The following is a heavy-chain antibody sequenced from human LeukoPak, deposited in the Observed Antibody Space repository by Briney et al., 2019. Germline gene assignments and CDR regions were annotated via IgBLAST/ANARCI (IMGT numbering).Heavy chain of an antibody. CDR3: AKDGGSDPDSFDI. Sequence: PGGSLRLSCAASGFTFSSYNMNWVRQAPGKGLEWVSYISDSSTTIYYADSVKGRFTISRDNTKNSLYLQMSSLRAEDTAVYYCAKDGGSDPDSFDIWGQGTMVTVSS. CDR2: ISDSSTTI. CDR1: GFTFSSYN. J-gene: IGHJ3*02. D-gene: IGHD2-15*01. V-gene: IGHV3-48*01.